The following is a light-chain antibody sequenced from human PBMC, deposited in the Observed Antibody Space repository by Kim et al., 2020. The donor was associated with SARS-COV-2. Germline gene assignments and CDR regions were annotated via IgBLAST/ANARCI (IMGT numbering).Light chain of an antibody. Sequence: GKSSNMSRNGTSSDVAGYDYVSWYQHHPGKAPKLMIYDVSKRPSGVYNRFSGSKSGNTASLTISGLQAEDEADYFCSSCTTSSTYVFGTGTKVTVL. CDR3: SSCTTSSTYV. J-gene: IGLJ1*01. V-gene: IGLV2-14*03. CDR2: DVS. CDR1: SSDVAGYDY.